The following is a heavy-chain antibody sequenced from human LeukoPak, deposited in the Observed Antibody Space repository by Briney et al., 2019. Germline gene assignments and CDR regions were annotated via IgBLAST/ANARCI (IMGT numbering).Heavy chain of an antibody. V-gene: IGHV3-74*01. CDR1: GFTFSNYW. J-gene: IGHJ4*02. CDR3: ASASSHRIAAGGDY. CDR2: INSNGSSR. Sequence: GRSLRLSCAASGFTFSNYWMHWVRHAPGKGLGWVSGINSNGSSRNYADSAKVRFTSSRDHAKNTLYLQMNSLRAEDTAVYYCASASSHRIAAGGDYWGQGNLVTVSS. D-gene: IGHD6-13*01.